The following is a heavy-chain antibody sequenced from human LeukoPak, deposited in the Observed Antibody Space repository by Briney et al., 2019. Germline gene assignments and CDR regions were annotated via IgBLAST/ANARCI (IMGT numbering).Heavy chain of an antibody. Sequence: PGGSLRLSCVVSGFSFSDAYMTWRRQTPGKGLESLAYISGSGHDIYYTDSVKGRFTISRDNAKDSLYLQMNGLRPEDTALYYCSTDPRLLIYWGHGTLVTVSS. V-gene: IGHV3-11*01. CDR1: GFSFSDAY. D-gene: IGHD2-8*01. J-gene: IGHJ4*01. CDR3: STDPRLLIY. CDR2: ISGSGHDI.